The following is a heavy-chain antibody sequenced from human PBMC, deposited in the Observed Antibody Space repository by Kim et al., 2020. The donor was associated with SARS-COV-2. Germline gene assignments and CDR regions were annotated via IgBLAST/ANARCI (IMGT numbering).Heavy chain of an antibody. J-gene: IGHJ5*02. CDR1: GASVSSSNFF. V-gene: IGHV4-39*01. CDR3: ARHPPWAADKGGFDP. Sequence: SETLSLTCTVSGASVSSSNFFWAWIRQPPGTGLEWIASFAYSGSTYYNPSLNNRVATSVDTSKNQFSLKLSSVTAADTAIYYCARHPPWAADKGGFDPWGQGSWSPSPQ. CDR2: FAYSGST. D-gene: IGHD6-13*01.